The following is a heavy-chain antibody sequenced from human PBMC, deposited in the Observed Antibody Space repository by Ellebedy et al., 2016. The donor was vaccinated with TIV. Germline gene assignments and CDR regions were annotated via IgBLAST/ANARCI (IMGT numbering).Heavy chain of an antibody. Sequence: PGGSLRLSCAASGFNFDNYVMSWVRQAPGKGLEWLTRISYDGKNQYYEDSVKGRFSISRDNSKHTLYLQMNSLRADDSAVFYCAKLDSYDVLTGEDYWGQGTLVTVSS. D-gene: IGHD3-9*01. J-gene: IGHJ4*02. CDR1: GFNFDNYV. V-gene: IGHV3-30*18. CDR2: ISYDGKNQ. CDR3: AKLDSYDVLTGEDY.